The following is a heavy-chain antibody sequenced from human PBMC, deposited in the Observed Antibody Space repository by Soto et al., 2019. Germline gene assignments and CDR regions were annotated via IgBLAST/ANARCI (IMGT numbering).Heavy chain of an antibody. CDR2: IYYSGST. CDR1: GGSISSGGYY. CDR3: AKDRSSTWSFAS. J-gene: IGHJ4*02. Sequence: SETLSLTCTVSGGSISSGGYYWSWIRQHPGKCLEWIGYIYYSGSTHYNPSLKSRFTISRDNPKNILYLKMNSLRAEDTAVYYCAKDRSSTWSFASWGQGPLVPVSS. V-gene: IGHV4-61*08. D-gene: IGHD6-13*01.